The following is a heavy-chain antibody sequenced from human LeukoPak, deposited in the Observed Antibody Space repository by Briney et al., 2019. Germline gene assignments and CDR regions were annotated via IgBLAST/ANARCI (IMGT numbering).Heavy chain of an antibody. D-gene: IGHD1-26*01. Sequence: ASVKVSCKASGYTFTSYAMHWVRQAPGQRLEWMGWINAGNGNTKYSQKFQGRVTITRDTSASTAYMELSSLRSEDTAVYYCARSPSGSFDYFDYWVQGTLVTVSS. J-gene: IGHJ4*02. V-gene: IGHV1-3*01. CDR2: INAGNGNT. CDR3: ARSPSGSFDYFDY. CDR1: GYTFTSYA.